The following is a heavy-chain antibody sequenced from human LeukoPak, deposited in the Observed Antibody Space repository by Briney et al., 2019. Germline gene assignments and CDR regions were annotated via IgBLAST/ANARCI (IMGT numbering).Heavy chain of an antibody. CDR1: GGTFSSYA. Sequence: SVKVSCKASGGTFSSYAISWVRQAPGQGLEWMGGIIPIFGTANYAQKFQGRVTITADESTSTAYMELSSLRSEDTAVYYCARGDPTHNWFDPWGQGTLVTVSS. D-gene: IGHD4-11*01. J-gene: IGHJ5*02. CDR2: IIPIFGTA. CDR3: ARGDPTHNWFDP. V-gene: IGHV1-69*13.